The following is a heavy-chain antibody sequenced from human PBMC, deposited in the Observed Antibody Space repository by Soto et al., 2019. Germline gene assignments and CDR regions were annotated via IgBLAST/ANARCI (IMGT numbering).Heavy chain of an antibody. D-gene: IGHD1-1*01. J-gene: IGHJ4*02. CDR3: AKRATGTYFDY. V-gene: IGHV3-23*01. CDR2: ISGSGDST. Sequence: EVQLLESGGGLVQPGGSLRLSCAASGFSFSSYAMNWVRQAPGKGLEWVSVISGSGDSTYYADSVKGRFTISRDNSKNTLYLQMNNLRAEDTAVYYCAKRATGTYFDYWGQGTLVTVSS. CDR1: GFSFSSYA.